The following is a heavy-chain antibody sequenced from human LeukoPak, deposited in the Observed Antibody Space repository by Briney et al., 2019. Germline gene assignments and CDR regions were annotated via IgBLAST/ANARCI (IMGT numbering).Heavy chain of an antibody. CDR1: GFTFSSYA. CDR2: ISGSGGST. J-gene: IGHJ4*02. CDR3: AKSPGGFNCYDSSGSWYYFDY. Sequence: PGGSLRLSCAASGFTFSSYAMSWVRQAPGKGLEWVSAISGSGGSTYYADSVKGRFTISRDNSKNTLYLQMNSLRAEDTAVYYCAKSPGGFNCYDSSGSWYYFDYWGQGTLVTVSS. V-gene: IGHV3-23*01. D-gene: IGHD3-22*01.